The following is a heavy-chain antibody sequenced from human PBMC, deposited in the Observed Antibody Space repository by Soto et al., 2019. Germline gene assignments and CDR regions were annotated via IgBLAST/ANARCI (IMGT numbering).Heavy chain of an antibody. D-gene: IGHD4-17*01. Sequence: ASVKVSCKASGYTFTGYYMHWARQAPGQGLEWMGWINPNSGGTNYAQKFQGWVTMTRDTSISTAYMELSRLRSDDTAVYYCARTHLLDYGDYGDAFDIWGQGTMDPVSS. V-gene: IGHV1-2*04. CDR2: INPNSGGT. CDR3: ARTHLLDYGDYGDAFDI. J-gene: IGHJ3*02. CDR1: GYTFTGYY.